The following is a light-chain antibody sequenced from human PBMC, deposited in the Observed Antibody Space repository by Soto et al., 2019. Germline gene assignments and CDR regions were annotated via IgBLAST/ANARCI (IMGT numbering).Light chain of an antibody. CDR1: QSVRSER. CDR2: DAS. J-gene: IGKJ5*01. V-gene: IGKV3D-20*02. CDR3: QQRSNWPIT. Sequence: EIVLTQSPDTLSLSPGERATLSCRASQSVRSERLAWYQHKRGQAPRLVIFDASSRATGVPERFSGSGSGTDFTLTISRLEPEDFAVYYCQQRSNWPITFGQGTRLEIK.